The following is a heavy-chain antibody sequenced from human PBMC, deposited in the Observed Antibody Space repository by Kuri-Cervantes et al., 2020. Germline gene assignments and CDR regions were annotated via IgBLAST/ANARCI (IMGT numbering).Heavy chain of an antibody. CDR3: ARGATMIVVGPPPGAFDI. D-gene: IGHD3-22*01. CDR2: IYHSGST. V-gene: IGHV4-30-2*01. Sequence: LRLSCAVSGGSISSGGYSWSWIRQPPGKGLEWIGYIYHSGSTYYNPSLKSRVTMSVDRSKNQFSLKLSSVTAADTTVYYCARGATMIVVGPPPGAFDIWGQGTMVTVSS. CDR1: GGSISSGGYS. J-gene: IGHJ3*02.